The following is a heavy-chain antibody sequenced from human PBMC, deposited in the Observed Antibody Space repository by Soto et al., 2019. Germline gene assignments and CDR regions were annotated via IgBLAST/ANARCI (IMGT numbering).Heavy chain of an antibody. J-gene: IGHJ6*03. Sequence: SETLSLTCAVYGGSFSGYYWSWIRQPPGKGLEWIGEINHSGSTNYNPSLKSRVTISVDTSKNQFSLKLSSVTAADTAVYYCARVNVPPLRSREKYYMDVWGKGTTVTVSS. CDR2: INHSGST. CDR1: GGSFSGYY. D-gene: IGHD5-12*01. CDR3: ARVNVPPLRSREKYYMDV. V-gene: IGHV4-34*01.